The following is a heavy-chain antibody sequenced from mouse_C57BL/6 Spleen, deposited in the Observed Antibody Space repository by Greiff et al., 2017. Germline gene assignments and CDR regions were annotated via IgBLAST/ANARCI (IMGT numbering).Heavy chain of an antibody. V-gene: IGHV1-81*01. CDR1: GYTFTSYG. CDR3: ALYDYDGNGAMDY. J-gene: IGHJ4*01. D-gene: IGHD2-4*01. Sequence: QVQLQQSGAELARPGASVKLSCKASGYTFTSYGISWVKQRTGQGLEWIGEIYPRSGNTYYNEKFKGKATLTADKSSSTAYMELRSLTSEDSAVYFCALYDYDGNGAMDYWGQGTSVTVSS. CDR2: IYPRSGNT.